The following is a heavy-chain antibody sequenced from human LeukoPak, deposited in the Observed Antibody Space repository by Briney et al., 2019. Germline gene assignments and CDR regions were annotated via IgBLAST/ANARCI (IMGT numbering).Heavy chain of an antibody. J-gene: IGHJ3*02. CDR2: INHSGST. CDR3: ATSLIYAFDI. D-gene: IGHD3/OR15-3a*01. V-gene: IGHV4-34*01. CDR1: GYSISSGYY. Sequence: SETLSLTCAVSGYSISSGYYWSWIRQPPGKGLEWIGEINHSGSTNYNPSLKSRVTISVDTSKNQFSLKLSSVTAADTAVYYCATSLIYAFDIWGQGTMVTVSS.